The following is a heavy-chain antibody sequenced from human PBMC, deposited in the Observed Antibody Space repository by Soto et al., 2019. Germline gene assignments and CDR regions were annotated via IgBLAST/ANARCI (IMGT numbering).Heavy chain of an antibody. V-gene: IGHV3-53*04. J-gene: IGHJ5*02. Sequence: EGQLVESGGGLVQPGGSLRLSCAASGLTVSSNYMSWVRQAPGKGLEWVSVIYSGGSTYYADSVKGRFTISRHNSKNTLYLQMNSLRAEDTAVYYCAREVGHGWFDPWGQGTLVTVSS. CDR1: GLTVSSNY. CDR2: IYSGGST. CDR3: AREVGHGWFDP.